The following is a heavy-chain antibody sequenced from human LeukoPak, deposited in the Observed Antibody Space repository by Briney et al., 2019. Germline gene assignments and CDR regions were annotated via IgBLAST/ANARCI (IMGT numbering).Heavy chain of an antibody. CDR3: ARVYSSSCFDY. CDR1: GGSISSYY. V-gene: IGHV4-59*01. D-gene: IGHD6-13*01. CDR2: IHYSGST. Sequence: SETLSLTCTVSGGSISSYYWSWIRQPPGKGLEWIGYIHYSGSTNYNPSLKSRVTISVDTSKNQFSLQLSSVTAADTAVYYCARVYSSSCFDYWGQGTLVTVSS. J-gene: IGHJ4*02.